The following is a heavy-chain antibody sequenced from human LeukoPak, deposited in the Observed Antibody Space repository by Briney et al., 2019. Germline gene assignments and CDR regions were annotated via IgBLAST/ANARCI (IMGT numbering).Heavy chain of an antibody. V-gene: IGHV3-23*01. CDR2: ISGSGGST. D-gene: IGHD1-26*01. CDR3: AKEQHSAGGQEEWELPRHYFDY. CDR1: GFTFSSYA. Sequence: PGGSLRLSCAASGFTFSSYAMSWVRQAPGKGLEWVSAISGSGGSTYYADSVKGRFTISRDNSKNTLYLQMNSLRAEDTAVYYCAKEQHSAGGQEEWELPRHYFDYWGQGTLVTVSS. J-gene: IGHJ4*02.